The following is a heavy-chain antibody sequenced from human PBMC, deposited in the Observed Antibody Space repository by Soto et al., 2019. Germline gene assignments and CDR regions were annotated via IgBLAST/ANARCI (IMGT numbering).Heavy chain of an antibody. CDR1: GGTFSSYA. CDR3: ARDLRQQLSHYYYYGMDV. CDR2: IIPIFGTA. J-gene: IGHJ6*02. V-gene: IGHV1-69*13. D-gene: IGHD6-13*01. Sequence: GASVKVSCKASGGTFSSYAISWVRQAPGQGLEWMGGIIPIFGTANYAQKFQGRVTITADESTSTAYMELSSLRSEDTAVYYCARDLRQQLSHYYYYGMDVWGQGTTVTVSS.